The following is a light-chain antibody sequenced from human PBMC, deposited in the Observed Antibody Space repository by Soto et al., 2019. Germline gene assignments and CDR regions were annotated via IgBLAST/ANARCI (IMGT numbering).Light chain of an antibody. CDR1: QGVGTW. J-gene: IGKJ4*01. CDR3: QQGESFPLT. CDR2: TAS. V-gene: IGKV1-12*01. Sequence: EIQMTQSPSSVSASVGDRVTITWRASQGVGTWLAWFQQKPGEAPRLLIYTASTLHSGVPSRFSGSGSGTDFTLTITSLQPEDFATYYCQQGESFPLTFGGGTKVEIK.